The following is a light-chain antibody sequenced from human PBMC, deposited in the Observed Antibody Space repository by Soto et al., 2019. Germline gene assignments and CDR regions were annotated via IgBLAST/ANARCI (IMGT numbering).Light chain of an antibody. J-gene: IGKJ5*01. CDR1: QGISRY. V-gene: IGKV1-9*01. Sequence: DIQMTQSPSALSASVGDRVTITCRASQGISRYLAWYQQSPGRAPKLLIYAASTLQSEVPSRFSGSGSGTEFTLTISSLQPEDFATYYCQQLNTFPITFGQGTRLEIK. CDR2: AAS. CDR3: QQLNTFPIT.